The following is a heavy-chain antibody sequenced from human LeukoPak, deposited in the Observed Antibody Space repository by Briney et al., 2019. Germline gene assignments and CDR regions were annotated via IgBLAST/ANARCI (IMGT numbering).Heavy chain of an antibody. D-gene: IGHD5-18*01. CDR2: ISYDGSNK. Sequence: GGSLRLSCAASGFTFSSYVMHWVRQAPGKGLEWGAVISYDGSNKYYADSVKGRFTISRDNSKNTLYLQMNSLRVEDTAVYYCARELTAMARYFDYWGQGTLVTVSS. CDR3: ARELTAMARYFDY. CDR1: GFTFSSYV. J-gene: IGHJ4*02. V-gene: IGHV3-30*04.